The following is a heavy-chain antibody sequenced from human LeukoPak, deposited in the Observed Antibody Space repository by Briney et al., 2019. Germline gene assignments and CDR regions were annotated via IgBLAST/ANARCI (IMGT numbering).Heavy chain of an antibody. V-gene: IGHV3-23*01. CDR2: ISGSGGST. CDR3: AKDSQAIFGVVTGRDAFDI. J-gene: IGHJ3*02. Sequence: GGSLRLSCAASGFTFSSYSMNWVRQAPGRGLEWVSAISGSGGSTYYADSVKVRFTISRENSKNKLYLQMTSLRAADTAVYYCAKDSQAIFGVVTGRDAFDIWGQGTMVTVSS. CDR1: GFTFSSYS. D-gene: IGHD3-3*01.